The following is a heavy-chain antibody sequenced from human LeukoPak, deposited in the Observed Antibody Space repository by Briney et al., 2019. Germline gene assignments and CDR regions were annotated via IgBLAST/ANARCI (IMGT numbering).Heavy chain of an antibody. J-gene: IGHJ4*02. V-gene: IGHV4-34*01. CDR1: GGSFSGYY. Sequence: KSSETLSLTCAVYGGSFSGYYWSWIRQPPGKGLEWIGEINHSGSTNYNPSLKSRVTISVDTSKNQFSLKLSSVTAADTAVYYCARDKLFDYWGQGTLVTVSS. CDR2: INHSGST. CDR3: ARDKLFDY.